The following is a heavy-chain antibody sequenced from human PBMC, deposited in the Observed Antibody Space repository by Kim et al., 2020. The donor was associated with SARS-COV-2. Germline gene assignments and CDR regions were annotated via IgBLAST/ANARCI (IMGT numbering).Heavy chain of an antibody. Sequence: SETLSLTCTVSGGSISSGGYYWSWIRQHPGKGLEWIGYIYYSGSTYYNPSLKSRVTISVDTSKNQFSLKLSSVTAADTAVYYCVREGLGDSSSEGSNWFDPWGQATLVTVSS. V-gene: IGHV4-31*03. CDR3: VREGLGDSSSEGSNWFDP. D-gene: IGHD6-6*01. CDR2: IYYSGST. J-gene: IGHJ5*02. CDR1: GGSISSGGYY.